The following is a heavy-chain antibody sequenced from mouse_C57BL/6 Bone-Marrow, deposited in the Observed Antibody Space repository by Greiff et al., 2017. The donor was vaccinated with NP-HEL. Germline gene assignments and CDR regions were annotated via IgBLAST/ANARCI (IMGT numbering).Heavy chain of an antibody. CDR1: GYTFTDYY. CDR2: INPNNGGT. D-gene: IGHD2-2*01. V-gene: IGHV1-26*01. Sequence: EVQLQQSGPELVKPGASVKISCKASGYTFTDYYMNWVKQSHGKSLEWIGDINPNNGGTSYNQKFKGKATLTVDKSSSTAYMELRSLTSEDSAVYYCANRGGYANYYFDCWGKGTTLTVSS. CDR3: ANRGGYANYYFDC. J-gene: IGHJ2*01.